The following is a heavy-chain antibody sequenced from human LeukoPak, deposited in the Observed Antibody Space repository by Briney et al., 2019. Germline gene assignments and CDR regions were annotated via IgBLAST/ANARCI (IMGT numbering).Heavy chain of an antibody. CDR1: GGSISSYY. Sequence: PSETLSLTCTVSGGSISSYYWSWIRQPAGKGLEWIGRIYTSGSTNYNPSLKSRVTISVDTSKNQFSLKLSSVTAADTAVYYCARHLYCGGDCYPLDFWGQGTLVTVSS. CDR3: ARHLYCGGDCYPLDF. CDR2: IYTSGST. J-gene: IGHJ4*02. D-gene: IGHD2-21*02. V-gene: IGHV4-4*07.